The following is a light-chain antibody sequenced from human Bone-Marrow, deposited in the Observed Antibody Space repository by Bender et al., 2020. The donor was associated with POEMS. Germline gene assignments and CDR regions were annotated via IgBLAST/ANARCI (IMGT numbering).Light chain of an antibody. V-gene: IGLV2-14*02. CDR3: SSYTNNSTYV. J-gene: IGLJ1*01. Sequence: QSALTQPASVSGSPGQSITISCTGTSIDVGNYNLVSWYQQHPGKAPKLMLYEDLKRPSGVSSRFSGSKSGNTASLTVSGLQAEDEADYHCSSYTNNSTYVFGTGTRVTVL. CDR1: SIDVGNYNL. CDR2: EDL.